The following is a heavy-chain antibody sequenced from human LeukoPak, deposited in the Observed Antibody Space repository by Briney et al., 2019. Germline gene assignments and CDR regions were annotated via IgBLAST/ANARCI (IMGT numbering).Heavy chain of an antibody. CDR2: INPKSGGT. CDR1: GYTFTGYY. J-gene: IGHJ4*02. D-gene: IGHD3-22*01. Sequence: ASVEVSCTASGYTFTGYYMHWVRQAPGQGLEWMGRINPKSGGTNYAQEFQGRVTMTRDTSINTAYMELSRVRSDDTAVYYCAISTSPYVIEVWTNGPLDYWGQGTLVTVSS. CDR3: AISTSPYVIEVWTNGPLDY. V-gene: IGHV1-2*06.